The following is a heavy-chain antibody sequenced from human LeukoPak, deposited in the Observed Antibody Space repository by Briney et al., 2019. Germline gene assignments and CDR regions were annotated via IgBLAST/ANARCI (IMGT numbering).Heavy chain of an antibody. V-gene: IGHV3-9*01. CDR2: ISWNSGNM. J-gene: IGHJ6*02. Sequence: GRSLRLSCAASGFTFDDFAMRWVRQGPGKGLEWVSGISWNSGNMGYADSVKGRFTISRDNAKNSLYLQMNSLRADDTASYYCATGITSLQYFDWLSGYGMDVWGQGTTVTVSS. CDR1: GFTFDDFA. D-gene: IGHD3-9*01. CDR3: ATGITSLQYFDWLSGYGMDV.